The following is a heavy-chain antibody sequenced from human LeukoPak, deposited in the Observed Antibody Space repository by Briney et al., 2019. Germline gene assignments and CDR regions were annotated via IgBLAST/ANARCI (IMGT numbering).Heavy chain of an antibody. Sequence: SRTLSLSCAISGDSVSIHSSACDWVRQSPWRGLEWLGRTFHRYKSYHDYAVTVRSRLSITPDTSKNQFSLQLSSVPPEHTAVYYCARDPAYNYGMDVWGQGATVTVSS. D-gene: IGHD2-2*01. CDR3: ARDPAYNYGMDV. V-gene: IGHV6-1*01. J-gene: IGHJ6*02. CDR1: GDSVSIHSSA. CDR2: TFHRYKSYH.